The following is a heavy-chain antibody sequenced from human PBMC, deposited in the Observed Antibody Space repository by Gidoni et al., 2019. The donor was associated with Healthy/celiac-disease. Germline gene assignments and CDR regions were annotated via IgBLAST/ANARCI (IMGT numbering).Heavy chain of an antibody. CDR2: IYHSGST. D-gene: IGHD1-26*01. Sequence: QVQLQESGPGLVKPSETLSLTCAVSGYSISSGYYWGWIRQPPGKGLEWIGSIYHSGSTYYNPSLKSRVTISVDTSKNQFSLKLSSVTAADTAVYYCARLGGRSWFDPWGQGTLVTVSS. J-gene: IGHJ5*02. V-gene: IGHV4-38-2*01. CDR1: GYSISSGYY. CDR3: ARLGGRSWFDP.